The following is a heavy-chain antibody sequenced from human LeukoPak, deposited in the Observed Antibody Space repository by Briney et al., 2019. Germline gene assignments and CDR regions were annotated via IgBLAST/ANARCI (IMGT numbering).Heavy chain of an antibody. J-gene: IGHJ4*02. CDR2: IWYDGSNK. Sequence: GGSLRLSCAASGFTFSSYGMHWVRQAPGKGLEWVAVIWYDGSNKYYADSVKGRFTISGDNSKNTLYLQMNSLRAEDTAVYYCARDRAVAGPCFDYWGQGTLVTVSS. CDR3: ARDRAVAGPCFDY. D-gene: IGHD6-19*01. V-gene: IGHV3-33*01. CDR1: GFTFSSYG.